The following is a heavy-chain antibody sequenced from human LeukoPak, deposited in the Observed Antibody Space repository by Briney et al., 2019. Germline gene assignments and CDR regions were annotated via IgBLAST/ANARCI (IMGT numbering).Heavy chain of an antibody. J-gene: IGHJ3*02. V-gene: IGHV4-59*08. CDR3: ARHTKFEI. CDR2: ISYSGST. D-gene: IGHD2-2*01. Sequence: SETLSLTCTVSGGSISSYYWSWIRQPPGKGLEWIGYISYSGSTYYNPSLKSRVTISVDTSKNQFSLKLSSVTAADTAVYYCARHTKFEIWGQGTMVTVSS. CDR1: GGSISSYY.